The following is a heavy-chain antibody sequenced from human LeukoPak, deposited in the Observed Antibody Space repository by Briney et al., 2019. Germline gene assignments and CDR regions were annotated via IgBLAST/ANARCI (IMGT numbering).Heavy chain of an antibody. V-gene: IGHV1-8*01. CDR2: MNPNSGNT. CDR3: ARGLRFLEWLLYDY. J-gene: IGHJ4*02. Sequence: ASVKVSCKASGYTFTSYDINWVRQATGQGLEWMGWMNPNSGNTGYAQEFQGRVTMTRNTSISTAYMELSSLRSEDTAVYYCARGLRFLEWLLYDYWGQGTLVTVSS. CDR1: GYTFTSYD. D-gene: IGHD3-3*01.